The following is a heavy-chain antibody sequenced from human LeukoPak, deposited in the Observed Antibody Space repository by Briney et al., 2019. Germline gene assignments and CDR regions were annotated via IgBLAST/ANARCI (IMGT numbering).Heavy chain of an antibody. D-gene: IGHD6-13*01. CDR3: ARETSRHGYYFDY. Sequence: ASVKVSCKASGFTFTGYYVHWMRQAPGQGLEWMGWINPNSGGTNYAQKFQGRVTMTRDTSISTAYMELSRLRSDDTAVYYCARETSRHGYYFDYWGQGTLVTVSS. V-gene: IGHV1-2*02. J-gene: IGHJ4*02. CDR2: INPNSGGT. CDR1: GFTFTGYY.